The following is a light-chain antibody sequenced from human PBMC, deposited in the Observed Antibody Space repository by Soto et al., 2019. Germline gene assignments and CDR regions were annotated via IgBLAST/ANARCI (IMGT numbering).Light chain of an antibody. CDR1: QSVDSF. CDR3: QQYGSSLTWT. V-gene: IGKV3-11*01. CDR2: AAS. J-gene: IGKJ1*01. Sequence: EVVLTQSPATLSSSPGERATLSCRASQSVDSFFAWYQQKPGQAPRLLIYAASSRATGIPDRFSGSGSGTDFTLSISSLEPEDFAVYYCQQYGSSLTWTFGQGTKVEMK.